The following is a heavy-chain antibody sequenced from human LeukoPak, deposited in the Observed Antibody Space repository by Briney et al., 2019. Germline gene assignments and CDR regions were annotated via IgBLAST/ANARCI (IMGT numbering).Heavy chain of an antibody. V-gene: IGHV3-53*01. CDR3: ARGREQLAHFDY. Sequence: TGGSLRLSCAASGFTVSNNYMSWVRQAPGKGLEWVSVIYSDGGTYYADSVRGRFTLSRDNSKNTLYLQMNSLRAEDTAVYYCARGREQLAHFDYWGQGTLVTVSS. J-gene: IGHJ4*02. D-gene: IGHD6-13*01. CDR2: IYSDGGT. CDR1: GFTVSNNY.